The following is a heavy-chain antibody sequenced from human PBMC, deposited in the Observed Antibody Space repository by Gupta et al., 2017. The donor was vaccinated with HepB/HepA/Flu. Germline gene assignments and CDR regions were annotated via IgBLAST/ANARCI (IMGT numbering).Heavy chain of an antibody. J-gene: IGHJ5*02. CDR1: GGSISSSSYY. Sequence: QLQLQESGPGLVKPSETLSLTCTVSGGSISSSSYYWGWIRQPPGKGLEWIGSIYYSGSTYYNPSLKSRVTISVDTSKNQFSLKLSSVTAADTAVYYCARLANCSSTSCSWFRLFDPWGQGTLVTVSS. CDR3: ARLANCSSTSCSWFRLFDP. CDR2: IYYSGST. V-gene: IGHV4-39*01. D-gene: IGHD2-2*01.